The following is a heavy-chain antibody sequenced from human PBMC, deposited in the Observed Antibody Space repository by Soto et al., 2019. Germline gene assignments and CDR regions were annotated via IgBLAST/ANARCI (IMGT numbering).Heavy chain of an antibody. CDR1: GFSLSTSGVG. CDR2: IYWDDDK. V-gene: IGHV2-5*02. CDR3: PITFGGPFDY. J-gene: IGHJ4*02. Sequence: QITLKESGPTLVKPTQTLTLTCTFSGFSLSTSGVGVGWIRQPPGKALEWLALIYWDDDKRYSPSLKSRLTTLXDTSKNQVVLTMTNMDPVDTATYYCPITFGGPFDYWGQGTLVTVSS. D-gene: IGHD3-16*01.